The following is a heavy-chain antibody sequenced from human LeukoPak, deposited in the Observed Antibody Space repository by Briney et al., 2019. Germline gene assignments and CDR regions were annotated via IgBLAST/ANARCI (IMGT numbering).Heavy chain of an antibody. Sequence: GGSLRLSRAASGFTSSRHWMHWVRQAPGKGLVCLSRIKPDGSTYDADSGKGRFTVSRDDAKNTQYLQMNRLTAEDTAVYYCARGALYQYYMDVWGKGTTVTVSS. CDR3: ARGALYQYYMDV. CDR2: IKPDGST. V-gene: IGHV3-74*01. J-gene: IGHJ6*03. CDR1: GFTSSRHW. D-gene: IGHD2-2*01.